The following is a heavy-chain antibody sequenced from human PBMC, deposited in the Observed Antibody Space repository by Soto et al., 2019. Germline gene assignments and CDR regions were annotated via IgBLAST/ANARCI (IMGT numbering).Heavy chain of an antibody. V-gene: IGHV5-51*01. CDR1: GYSFTSYW. CDR2: IYPGDSDT. J-gene: IGHJ6*02. Sequence: GESLKISCKASGYSFTSYWIGWVRQMPGKGLEWMGFIYPGDSDTRYSPSFQGQVTISADKSISTAYLQWSSLKASDTALYYCARGYYGSGLGHSYYGLDVWGQGTTVTVS. D-gene: IGHD3-10*01. CDR3: ARGYYGSGLGHSYYGLDV.